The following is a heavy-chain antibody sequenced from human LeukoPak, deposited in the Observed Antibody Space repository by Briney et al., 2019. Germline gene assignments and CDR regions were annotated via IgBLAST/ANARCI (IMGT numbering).Heavy chain of an antibody. D-gene: IGHD3-9*01. CDR3: AREGYYDILTGYYINWFDP. CDR2: IYYSGGT. V-gene: IGHV4-59*01. Sequence: SETLSLTCTVSGGSISSYYWSWIRQPPGKGLEWIGYIYYSGGTNYNPSLKSRVTISVDTSKNQFSLKLSSVTAADTAVYYCAREGYYDILTGYYINWFDPWGQGTLVTVSS. J-gene: IGHJ5*02. CDR1: GGSISSYY.